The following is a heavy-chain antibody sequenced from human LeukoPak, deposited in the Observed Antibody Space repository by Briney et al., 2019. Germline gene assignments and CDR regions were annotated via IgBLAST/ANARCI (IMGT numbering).Heavy chain of an antibody. D-gene: IGHD1-26*01. CDR2: IYPGDSDT. Sequence: ESLKISCKGSGYSFTSYWIGWVRQVPGKGLEWMGIIYPGDSDTRYSPSFQGQVTISADKSISTAYLQWSSLKASDTAMYYCARSRESSEEQNWFDPWGQGTLVTVSS. J-gene: IGHJ5*02. CDR3: ARSRESSEEQNWFDP. CDR1: GYSFTSYW. V-gene: IGHV5-51*01.